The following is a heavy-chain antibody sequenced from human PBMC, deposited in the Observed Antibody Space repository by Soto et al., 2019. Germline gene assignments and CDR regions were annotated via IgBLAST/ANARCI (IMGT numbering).Heavy chain of an antibody. V-gene: IGHV5-10-1*01. D-gene: IGHD3-22*01. CDR2: INPSDSHT. J-gene: IGHJ4*02. CDR3: ARHESYYVSNDYFVAY. Sequence: PAESLDICYHGSGYTFTNHWITWVRQMRGKGLEWMWRINPSDSHTNYSPSFQSHTTISVDKSSTTAYLQWSSRKAEDAAMYCGARHESYYVSNDYFVAYWGQGTLVTVS. CDR1: GYTFTNHW.